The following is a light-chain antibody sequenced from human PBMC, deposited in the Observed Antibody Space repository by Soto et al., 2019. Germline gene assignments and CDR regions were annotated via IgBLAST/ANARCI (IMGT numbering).Light chain of an antibody. Sequence: DIQLTQSPSFLSASVGDRVTITCRASQGISSDLAWYQQNPGKAPKLLIYAANILQSGVHSRFSGSESGTDFSLTIRSLQPEDFATYFCQQSSDFPLTFGGGTKVDIK. V-gene: IGKV1-9*01. CDR1: QGISSD. CDR2: AAN. J-gene: IGKJ4*01. CDR3: QQSSDFPLT.